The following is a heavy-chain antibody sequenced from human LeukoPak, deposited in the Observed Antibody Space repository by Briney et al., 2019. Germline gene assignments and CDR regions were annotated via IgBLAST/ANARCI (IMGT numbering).Heavy chain of an antibody. D-gene: IGHD6-19*01. CDR3: ARVLIAVAGGFDP. CDR1: GYTFTSYG. V-gene: IGHV1-2*02. J-gene: IGHJ5*02. CDR2: INPNSGGT. Sequence: GASVKVSCKASGYTFTSYGISWVRQAPGQGLEWMGWINPNSGGTNYAQKFQGRVTMTRDTSISTAYMELSRLRSDDTAVYYCARVLIAVAGGFDPWGQGTLVTVSS.